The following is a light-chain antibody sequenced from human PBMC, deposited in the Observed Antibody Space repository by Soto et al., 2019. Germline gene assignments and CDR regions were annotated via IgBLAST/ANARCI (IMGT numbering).Light chain of an antibody. CDR1: QSVGSN. CDR3: QQYNDWPRT. V-gene: IGKV3-15*01. CDR2: GAS. J-gene: IGKJ1*01. Sequence: ETVMTQSPATLSVSPGEGATLSCRASQSVGSNLAWYQQKPGQAPRILFYGASSRVTGVPTRISGRGSGTEFTLTISSLQSEDFAVYYCQQYNDWPRTFGQGTKVEIK.